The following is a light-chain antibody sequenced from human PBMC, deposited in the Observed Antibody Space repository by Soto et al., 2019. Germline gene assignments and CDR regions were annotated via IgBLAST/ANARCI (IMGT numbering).Light chain of an antibody. CDR2: DAS. V-gene: IGKV3-15*01. CDR3: QQYNNWPPWP. Sequence: ILMTQSPATLSVSPGERATLSCRASQSVSNNLAWYQQKPGQAPRLLIYDASTRATGIPARFSDSGSGTDFTLPTSGLQSEDFAVYYCQQYNNWPPWPFGQGAKVEIK. J-gene: IGKJ1*01. CDR1: QSVSNN.